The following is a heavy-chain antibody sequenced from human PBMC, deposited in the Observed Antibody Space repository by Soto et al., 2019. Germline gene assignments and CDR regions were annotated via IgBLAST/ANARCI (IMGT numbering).Heavy chain of an antibody. CDR1: GFTFSSYS. CDR3: ARIVGIPNYFDP. J-gene: IGHJ4*02. D-gene: IGHD7-27*01. CDR2: ITASSTTT. V-gene: IGHV3-48*01. Sequence: GGSLRLSCAASGFTFSSYSMNWVRQAPGKGLEWVSGITASSTTTYYADSVKGRFTISRDNVQNSLYLQMNSLRAEDSAVYYCARIVGIPNYFDPWGQGTQVTVSS.